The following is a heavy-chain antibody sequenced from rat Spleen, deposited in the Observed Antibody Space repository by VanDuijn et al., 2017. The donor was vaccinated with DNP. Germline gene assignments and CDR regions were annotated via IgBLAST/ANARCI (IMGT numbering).Heavy chain of an antibody. CDR2: ISTGGDT. CDR1: GFSLTSYT. D-gene: IGHD1-7*01. J-gene: IGHJ3*01. Sequence: QVQLKESGPGLLQPSQTLSLTCSVSGFSLTSYTVIWVRQPPGKGLEWIAAISTGGDTYYNSALKSRLSISRDTSEDQVFLEMNSLQTEDTAMYFCASGHTTGMTWFAYWGQGTLVTVSS. V-gene: IGHV2-6*01. CDR3: ASGHTTGMTWFAY.